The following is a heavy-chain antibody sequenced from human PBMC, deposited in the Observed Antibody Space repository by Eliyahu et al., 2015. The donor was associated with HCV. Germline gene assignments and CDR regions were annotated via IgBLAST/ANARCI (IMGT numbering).Heavy chain of an antibody. J-gene: IGHJ4*02. Sequence: EVQLLESGGGLKPPGGSLRLSCAASGFIFNRFGXSWVRQSPGKGLEWVSTVTDRGDDTYYGDSFKGRSTVSRDXSNNILYLELNSLRVEDTAVYYCVKRPVPLSTWFYFESWGPGVVVTVSS. V-gene: IGHV3-23*01. CDR2: VTDRGDDT. D-gene: IGHD6-13*01. CDR3: VKRPVPLSTWFYFES. CDR1: GFIFNRFG.